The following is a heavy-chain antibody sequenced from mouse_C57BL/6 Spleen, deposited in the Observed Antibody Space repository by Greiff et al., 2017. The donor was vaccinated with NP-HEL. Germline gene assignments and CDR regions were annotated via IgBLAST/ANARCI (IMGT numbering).Heavy chain of an antibody. D-gene: IGHD4-1*02. CDR3: ARPQLGERGFAY. Sequence: VQLQQSGAELVKPGASVKMSCKASGYTFTSYWITWVKQRPGQGLEWIGDIYPGSGSTNYNEKFKSKATLTVDTSSSTAYMQLSSLTSEDSAVYYCARPQLGERGFAYWGQGTLVTVSA. V-gene: IGHV1-55*01. CDR1: GYTFTSYW. CDR2: IYPGSGST. J-gene: IGHJ3*01.